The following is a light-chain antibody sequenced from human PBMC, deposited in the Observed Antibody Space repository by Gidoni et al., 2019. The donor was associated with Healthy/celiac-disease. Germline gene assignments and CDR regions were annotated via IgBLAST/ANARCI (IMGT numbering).Light chain of an antibody. J-gene: IGKJ5*01. V-gene: IGKV3-11*01. CDR3: QQKIT. CDR2: DAS. Sequence: EIVLIQSPATLSLSPGERATRSGRASQSVSSYFAWYQQKPGQAPRLLIYDASNRATGIPARFSGSGSGTDFTLTISSLEPEDFAVYYCQQKITFGQXTRLEIK. CDR1: QSVSSY.